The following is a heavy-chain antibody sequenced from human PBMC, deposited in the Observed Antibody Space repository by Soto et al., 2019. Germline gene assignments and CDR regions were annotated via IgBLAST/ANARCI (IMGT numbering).Heavy chain of an antibody. J-gene: IGHJ4*02. CDR2: ISYDGGNK. D-gene: IGHD6-6*01. CDR3: AKISSSSGGGVDY. Sequence: QVQLVESGGGVVQPGRSLNLPCAASGFPFSSYGWPWSAKAPGKGRGWVAVISYDGGNKNYADSVKGRFTISRDNSKNTLYLQMNSLRAEDTAVYYCAKISSSSGGGVDYWGQGTLVTVSS. V-gene: IGHV3-30*18. CDR1: GFPFSSYG.